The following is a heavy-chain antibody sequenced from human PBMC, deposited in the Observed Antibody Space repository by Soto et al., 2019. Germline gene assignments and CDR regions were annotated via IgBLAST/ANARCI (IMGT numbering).Heavy chain of an antibody. CDR3: VGQQKLPWVNY. J-gene: IGHJ4*02. CDR1: GYSFTGYW. D-gene: IGHD1-26*01. V-gene: IGHV5-51*01. Sequence: GESLKISCTGSGYSFTGYWIGWVRQMPGKGLEWMGITYPGDADTRYSPSFQGRVTISADKSINTAYLQWSSLKASDTAMYYCVGQQKLPWVNYWGQGTLVTVSS. CDR2: TYPGDADT.